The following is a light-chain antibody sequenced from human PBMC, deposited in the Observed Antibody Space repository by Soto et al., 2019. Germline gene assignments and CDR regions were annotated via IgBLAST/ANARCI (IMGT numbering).Light chain of an antibody. J-gene: IGLJ3*02. Sequence: GTSSDVGAYNYVSWYQQYPGKAPKLMIXEVTKRPSGVPDRFSGSKSGNTASLTVSGLQAEDEADYYCTSYVGNDIWVFGGGTKLTVL. CDR3: TSYVGNDIWV. CDR2: EVT. V-gene: IGLV2-8*01. CDR1: SSDVGAYNY.